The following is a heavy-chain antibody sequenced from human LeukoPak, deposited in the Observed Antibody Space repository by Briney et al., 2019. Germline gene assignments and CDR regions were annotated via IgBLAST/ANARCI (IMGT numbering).Heavy chain of an antibody. D-gene: IGHD6-19*01. CDR2: INPNSGGT. Sequence: GASVKVSCKASGYTFTGYYMHWVRQAPGQGLEWMGWINPNSGGTNYAQKFQGWVTMTRDTSISTAYMELSRLRSDDTAVYYCARGIGIAVKKNDALDIWGQGTMVTVSS. V-gene: IGHV1-2*04. CDR3: ARGIGIAVKKNDALDI. J-gene: IGHJ3*02. CDR1: GYTFTGYY.